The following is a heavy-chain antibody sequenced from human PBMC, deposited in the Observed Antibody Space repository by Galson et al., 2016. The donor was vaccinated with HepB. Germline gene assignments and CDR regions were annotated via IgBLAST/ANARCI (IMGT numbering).Heavy chain of an antibody. J-gene: IGHJ4*01. CDR2: ISHTGST. V-gene: IGHV4-59*01. Sequence: ETLSLTCTVSGDSIGTYYWTWIRQPPGKGLEWIGYISHTGSTNYNPSLKSRVTISVDKSNNQFALNVRSVTAADTAIYFCAMDTHSWVRPDWWGQGTLVTVSS. CDR3: AMDTHSWVRPDW. CDR1: GDSIGTYY. D-gene: IGHD5-18*01.